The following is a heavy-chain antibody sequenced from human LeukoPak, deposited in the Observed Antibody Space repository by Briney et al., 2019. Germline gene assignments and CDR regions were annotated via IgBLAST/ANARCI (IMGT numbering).Heavy chain of an antibody. CDR2: IRGSGDRT. D-gene: IGHD2-15*01. CDR1: GFTFSSYA. Sequence: PGGSLRLSCAASGFTFSSYAMSWVRQAPGKGLEWVSAIRGSGDRTHYADSVKGRFTISRDNAKKSLYLQMNSLRAEDTAVYYCAKDSDLHCSGGSCTSFDCWGQGTLVTVSS. J-gene: IGHJ4*02. CDR3: AKDSDLHCSGGSCTSFDC. V-gene: IGHV3-23*01.